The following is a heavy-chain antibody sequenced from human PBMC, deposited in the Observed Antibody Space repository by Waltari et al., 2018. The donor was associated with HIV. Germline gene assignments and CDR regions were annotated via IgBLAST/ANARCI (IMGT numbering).Heavy chain of an antibody. CDR3: ARDQYSYGLGMDV. J-gene: IGHJ6*02. Sequence: QLQLQESGPGLVKPSETLSFTCTVSGGSISSITYYWGWIRQPPGKGLEWIGSVYYSGSTSYNPSLKSRVTISVDTSKNQFSLKLTSVTAADTAVYYCARDQYSYGLGMDVWGQGTTVTVSS. D-gene: IGHD5-18*01. CDR2: VYYSGST. V-gene: IGHV4-39*07. CDR1: GGSISSITYY.